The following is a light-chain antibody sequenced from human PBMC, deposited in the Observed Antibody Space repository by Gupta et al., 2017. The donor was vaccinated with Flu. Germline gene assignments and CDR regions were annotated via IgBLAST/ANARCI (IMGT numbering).Light chain of an antibody. CDR1: SSNIGNNY. V-gene: IGLV1-51*02. J-gene: IGLJ3*02. Sequence: VIISCSGSSSNIGNNYVSWYQQLPGTAPKLLIYENNKRPSGIPDRFSGSQSGTSATLGITGLHTGDEADYHCGAWDSTGNVYVFGGGTKVPVL. CDR2: ENN. CDR3: GAWDSTGNVYV.